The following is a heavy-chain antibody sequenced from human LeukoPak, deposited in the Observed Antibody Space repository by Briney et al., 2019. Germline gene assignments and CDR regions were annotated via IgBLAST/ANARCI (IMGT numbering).Heavy chain of an antibody. Sequence: ASVKVSCKVSGYTLTELSMHWVRQAPGKGLEWRGGFDPEDGETIYAQKFQGRVTMTEDTSTDTAYMELSSLRSEDTAVYYCATRGITMVRGVIIGWFDPWGQGTLVTVSS. CDR1: GYTLTELS. CDR3: ATRGITMVRGVIIGWFDP. CDR2: FDPEDGET. J-gene: IGHJ5*02. D-gene: IGHD3-10*01. V-gene: IGHV1-24*01.